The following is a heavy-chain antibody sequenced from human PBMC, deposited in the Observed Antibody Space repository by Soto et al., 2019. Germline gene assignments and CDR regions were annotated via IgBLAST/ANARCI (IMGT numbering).Heavy chain of an antibody. D-gene: IGHD3-10*01. CDR3: ERDLDGSGSYYTDY. Sequence: ASVKVSCKASGYMFVTYGINWVRQAPGQGIEWMGWVSAYKGNTKYAQNLEGRVTMTTDASTSTGYMETRSLRSDDTAVYYCERDLDGSGSYYTDYWG. CDR1: GYMFVTYG. CDR2: VSAYKGNT. V-gene: IGHV1-18*01. J-gene: IGHJ4*01.